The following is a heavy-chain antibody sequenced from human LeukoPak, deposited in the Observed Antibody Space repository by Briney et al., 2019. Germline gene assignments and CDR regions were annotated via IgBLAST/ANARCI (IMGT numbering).Heavy chain of an antibody. CDR2: IYHSGST. Sequence: SETLSLTCAVSGGSISSSNWWSWVRPPPGKGLEWIGEIYHSGSTNYNPSLKSRVTISVDKSKNQFSLKLSSVTAADTAVYYCARGVVIAPQTFDYWGQGTLVTVSS. J-gene: IGHJ4*02. V-gene: IGHV4-4*02. D-gene: IGHD2-21*01. CDR1: GGSISSSNW. CDR3: ARGVVIAPQTFDY.